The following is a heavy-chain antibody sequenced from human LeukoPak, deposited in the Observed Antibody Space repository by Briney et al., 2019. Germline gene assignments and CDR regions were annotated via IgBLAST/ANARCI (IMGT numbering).Heavy chain of an antibody. D-gene: IGHD6-19*01. J-gene: IGHJ2*01. CDR2: ISAYNGDT. Sequence: ASVKVSCTASGYTFNHHGISWVRPAPGQGPEWMGRISAYNGDTIYAQKFQDRVTLTKDTSTTTAYMDLRSLTSDDTALYFCARDPSNTSGRNQYFDLWGPGTLVTVSS. CDR1: GYTFNHHG. CDR3: ARDPSNTSGRNQYFDL. V-gene: IGHV1-18*01.